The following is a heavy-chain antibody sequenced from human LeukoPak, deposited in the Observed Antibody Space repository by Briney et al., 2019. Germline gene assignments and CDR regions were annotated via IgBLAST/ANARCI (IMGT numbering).Heavy chain of an antibody. CDR2: IWYDGSNK. J-gene: IGHJ4*02. D-gene: IGHD6-19*01. V-gene: IGHV3-33*01. CDR1: GFTFSSYV. CDR3: ARGSSSGWYLPDY. Sequence: GGSLRLSCAASGFTFSSYVMHCVRQAPGKGREWGAVIWYDGSNKYYADSVKGRFTISRDNSKNTLYLQMNSLRAEDTAEYYCARGSSSGWYLPDYWGQGTLVTVSS.